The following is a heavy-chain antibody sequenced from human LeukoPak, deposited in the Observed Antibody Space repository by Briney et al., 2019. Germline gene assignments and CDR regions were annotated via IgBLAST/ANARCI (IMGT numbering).Heavy chain of an antibody. J-gene: IGHJ4*02. D-gene: IGHD6-13*01. V-gene: IGHV4-39*07. Sequence: KPSETLSLTCTVSGGSISSSSYYWGWIRQPPGKGLEWIGSIYYSGSTYYDPSLKSRVTISVDTSKNQFSLKLSSVTAADTAVYYCAREIPQGIAAAGEEYWGQGTLVTVSS. CDR3: AREIPQGIAAAGEEY. CDR1: GGSISSSSYY. CDR2: IYYSGST.